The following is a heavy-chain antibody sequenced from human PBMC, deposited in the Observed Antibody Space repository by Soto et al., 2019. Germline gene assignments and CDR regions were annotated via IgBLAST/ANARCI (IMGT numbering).Heavy chain of an antibody. CDR1: GFTFTSSA. D-gene: IGHD1-1*01. CDR2: IVVGSGNT. J-gene: IGHJ6*02. CDR3: AADAPSLYKYYYYGMDV. V-gene: IGHV1-58*01. Sequence: QMQLVQSGPEVKKPGTSVKVSRKASGFTFTSSAVQWVRQARGQRLEWIGWIVVGSGNTNYAQKFQERVTITRDMSTSTAYMELSSLRSEDTAVYYCAADAPSLYKYYYYGMDVWGQGTTVTVSS.